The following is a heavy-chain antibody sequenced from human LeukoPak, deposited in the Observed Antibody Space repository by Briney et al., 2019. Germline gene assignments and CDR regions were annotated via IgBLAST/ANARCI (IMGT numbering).Heavy chain of an antibody. J-gene: IGHJ4*02. Sequence: GASVKVSCRASGYTFTSYDINWVRQATGQGLGWMGWMNPNSGNKGYAQKFQGRVTMTRNTSISTAYMELSSLRSEDTAVYYCARGPSMVVTHGDYWGQGTLVTVSS. CDR2: MNPNSGNK. CDR1: GYTFTSYD. CDR3: ARGPSMVVTHGDY. V-gene: IGHV1-8*01. D-gene: IGHD4-23*01.